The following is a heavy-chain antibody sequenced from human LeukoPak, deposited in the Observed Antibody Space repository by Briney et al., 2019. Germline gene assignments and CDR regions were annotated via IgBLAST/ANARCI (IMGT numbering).Heavy chain of an antibody. CDR2: VWDNGINK. V-gene: IGHV3-33*06. Sequence: GRSLTLSCAASGFTFSRYGMHWVRQAPGKGLEWVAVVWDNGINKFYADSMKGRFTISRDNSKHTLSLHMNSLRAEDTAAYYCGKEPAPYSLGDAWGKGTTVTVSS. D-gene: IGHD3-16*01. CDR1: GFTFSRYG. J-gene: IGHJ6*04. CDR3: GKEPAPYSLGDA.